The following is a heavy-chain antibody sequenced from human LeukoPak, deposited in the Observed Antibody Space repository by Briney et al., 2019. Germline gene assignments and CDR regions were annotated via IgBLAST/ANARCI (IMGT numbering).Heavy chain of an antibody. CDR1: GGSISSSNYY. CDR2: IYYSGST. V-gene: IGHV4-39*01. J-gene: IGHJ4*02. Sequence: PSETLSLTCTVSGGSISSSNYYWGWIRQPPGKGLEWIGSIYYSGSTYYNPSLKSRVTISVDTSKNQFSLKLSSVTAADTTVYYCARSDTAMAFDYWGQGTLVTVSS. D-gene: IGHD5-18*01. CDR3: ARSDTAMAFDY.